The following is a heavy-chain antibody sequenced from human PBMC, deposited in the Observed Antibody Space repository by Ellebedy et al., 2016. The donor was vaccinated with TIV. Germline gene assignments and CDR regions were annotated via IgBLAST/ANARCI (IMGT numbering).Heavy chain of an antibody. CDR3: AREAYHYDGSAYPYFDY. D-gene: IGHD3-22*01. J-gene: IGHJ4*02. CDR2: VYYSGST. Sequence: MPSETLSLTCTVSGGSISSYYWSWIRQPPRKGLEWIGYVYYSGSTNYNPSLKSRVTISVDTSKNQFSLKLSSVTAADTAVYYCAREAYHYDGSAYPYFDYWGQGTLVTVPS. V-gene: IGHV4-59*01. CDR1: GGSISSYY.